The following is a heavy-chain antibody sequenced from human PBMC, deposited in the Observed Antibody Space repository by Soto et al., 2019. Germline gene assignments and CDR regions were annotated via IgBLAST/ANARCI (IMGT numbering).Heavy chain of an antibody. Sequence: ASVKVSCKASGYPFTSYYIHWVRQAPGQGLEWMGMINPNGGSTFYSQNHQGRVAMSIDSSTSTVYMYLSSLGSEDTAVYYCARKYCSSTSCYLYNWFDPGAREPWSPAPQ. CDR3: ARKYCSSTSCYLYNWFDP. CDR2: INPNGGST. V-gene: IGHV1-46*01. J-gene: IGHJ5*02. D-gene: IGHD2-2*01. CDR1: GYPFTSYY.